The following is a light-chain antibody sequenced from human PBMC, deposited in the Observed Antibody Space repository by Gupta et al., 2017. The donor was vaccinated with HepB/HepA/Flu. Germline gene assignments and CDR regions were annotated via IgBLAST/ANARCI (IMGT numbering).Light chain of an antibody. CDR3: QQGYSLPFT. Sequence: DIHMTQSPSSLSASIGDRVTITCRASQTFNNFLNWYQQKPGKAPKLLIFSTYNLQSDVPSRFSGSGSGTDFTLTISNLQPEDSATYYCQQGYSLPFTFGPGIKINIK. CDR1: QTFNNF. V-gene: IGKV1-39*01. CDR2: STY. J-gene: IGKJ3*01.